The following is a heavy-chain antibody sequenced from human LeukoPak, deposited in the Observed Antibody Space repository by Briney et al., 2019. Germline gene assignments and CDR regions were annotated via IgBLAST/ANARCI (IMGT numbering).Heavy chain of an antibody. J-gene: IGHJ4*02. CDR1: GYTFTSYD. Sequence: ASVKVSCKTSGYTFTSYDINWVRQAPGQGLEWTGWMNANSGNAGFAQKFQGRVTMTRDTSINTAYMELSSLRSEDTAVYYCGRSGGYHPLDYWGQGTLVTVSS. D-gene: IGHD5-12*01. CDR2: MNANSGNA. CDR3: GRSGGYHPLDY. V-gene: IGHV1-8*01.